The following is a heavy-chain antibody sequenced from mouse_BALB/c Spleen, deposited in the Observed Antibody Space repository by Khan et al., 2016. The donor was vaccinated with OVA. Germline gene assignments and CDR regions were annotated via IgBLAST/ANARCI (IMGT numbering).Heavy chain of an antibody. CDR2: ISYSGGT. J-gene: IGHJ2*01. CDR3: AGGNSTGYSLDY. V-gene: IGHV3-2*02. CDR1: GYSITSGYA. Sequence: EVQLQESGPGLVKPSQSLSLTCTVTGYSITSGYAWNWIRQFPGNKLEWMGYISYSGGTSYNPSLKSRISITRDTSKNQFFLQLNSVTTEDTATYSLAGGNSTGYSLDYGAKAPLSQSPQ.